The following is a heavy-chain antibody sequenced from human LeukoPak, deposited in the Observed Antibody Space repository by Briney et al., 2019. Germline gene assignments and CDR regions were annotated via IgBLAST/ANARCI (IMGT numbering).Heavy chain of an antibody. CDR3: ARHVYEGNSWFFDY. D-gene: IGHD6-13*01. CDR1: GGSISSANSY. J-gene: IGHJ4*02. Sequence: SETLSLTCTVSGGSISSANSYCGWIRQPPGKGLGWIGTIYYSGSTYYNPSLKSRVTISVDTSRNQFSLKLSSVTAADTALYYCARHVYEGNSWFFDYWGQGTLVTVSS. CDR2: IYYSGST. V-gene: IGHV4-39*01.